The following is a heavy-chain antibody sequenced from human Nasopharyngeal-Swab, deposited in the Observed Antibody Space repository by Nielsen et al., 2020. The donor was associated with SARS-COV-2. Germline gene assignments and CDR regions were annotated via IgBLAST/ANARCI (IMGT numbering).Heavy chain of an antibody. V-gene: IGHV3-30*02. CDR2: IWYDGSNK. D-gene: IGHD4-17*01. Sequence: GGSLRLSCAASGFTFSSYGMHWVRQAPGKGLEWVAVIWYDGSNKYYADSVKGRFTISRDNSKNTLYLQMNSLRAEDTAVYYCAKDGPLYGDYYYYYYMDVWGKGTTVTVSS. J-gene: IGHJ6*03. CDR3: AKDGPLYGDYYYYYYMDV. CDR1: GFTFSSYG.